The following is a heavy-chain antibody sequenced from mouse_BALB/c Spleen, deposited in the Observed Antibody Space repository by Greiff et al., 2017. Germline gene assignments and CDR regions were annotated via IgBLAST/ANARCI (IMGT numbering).Heavy chain of an antibody. CDR2: INPSTGYT. CDR1: GYTFTSYW. V-gene: IGHV1-7*01. Sequence: VQLQQSGAELAKPGASVKMSCKASGYTFTSYWMHWEKQRPGQGLEWIGYINPSTGYTEYNQKFKDKATLTADKSSSTAYMQLSSLTSEDSAVYYCARKALIYYGYDYAMDYWGQGTSVTVSS. CDR3: ARKALIYYGYDYAMDY. D-gene: IGHD1-2*01. J-gene: IGHJ4*01.